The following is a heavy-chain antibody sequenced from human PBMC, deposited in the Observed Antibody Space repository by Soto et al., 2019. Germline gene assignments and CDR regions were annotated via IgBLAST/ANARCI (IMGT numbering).Heavy chain of an antibody. CDR2: ISWDGGST. D-gene: IGHD6-25*01. V-gene: IGHV3-43*01. Sequence: EVQLVESGGVVVQPGRSLRLSCAASGFTFDDYTMHWVRQAPGKGLEWVSLISWDGGSTYYADSVKGRFTISRDNSKNSLYLQMNSLRTEDTALYYCAKARGYEQYYFDYWGQGTLVTVSS. CDR1: GFTFDDYT. J-gene: IGHJ4*02. CDR3: AKARGYEQYYFDY.